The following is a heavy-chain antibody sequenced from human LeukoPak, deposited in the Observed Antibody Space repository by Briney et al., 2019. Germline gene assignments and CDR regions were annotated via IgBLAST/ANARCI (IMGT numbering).Heavy chain of an antibody. CDR3: AKETPYYGGNSIDY. D-gene: IGHD4-23*01. J-gene: IGHJ4*02. CDR1: GFTFDDYA. CDR2: ISWNSGSI. V-gene: IGHV3-9*01. Sequence: PGGSLRLSCAASGFTFDDYAMHWVRQVPGKGLEWVSGISWNSGSITYADSVKGRFTISRDNAKNSLYLQMNSLRAEDTALYYCAKETPYYGGNSIDYWGQGTLVTVSS.